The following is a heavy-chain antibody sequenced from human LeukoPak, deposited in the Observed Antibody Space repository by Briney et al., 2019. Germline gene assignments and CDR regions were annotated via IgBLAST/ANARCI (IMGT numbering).Heavy chain of an antibody. Sequence: GGSLRLSCAASGFSFDDYAMHWVRQAPGKGLEWVSGINWNSGGIGYADSVKGRFTISRDNAKNSLYLQMNSLRAEDTAFYYCAKDKSPYYDSSGSEYFYAMDVWGQGTTVTVSS. CDR1: GFSFDDYA. CDR3: AKDKSPYYDSSGSEYFYAMDV. J-gene: IGHJ6*02. CDR2: INWNSGGI. D-gene: IGHD3-22*01. V-gene: IGHV3-9*01.